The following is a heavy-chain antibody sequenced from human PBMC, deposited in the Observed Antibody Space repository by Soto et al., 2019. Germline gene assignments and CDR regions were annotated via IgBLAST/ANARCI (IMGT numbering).Heavy chain of an antibody. Sequence: PSETLSLTCTVSGGSIYSIGYYWGWIRQPPGKGLEWIGNIYYNGSTYYNPSLKSRVTISMDTSKNQFSLKVNSVTAADTAVYHCARRSVGRCYNYWGQGTLVTVSS. J-gene: IGHJ4*02. CDR1: GGSIYSIGYY. CDR3: ARRSVGRCYNY. CDR2: IYYNGST. D-gene: IGHD2-15*01. V-gene: IGHV4-39*01.